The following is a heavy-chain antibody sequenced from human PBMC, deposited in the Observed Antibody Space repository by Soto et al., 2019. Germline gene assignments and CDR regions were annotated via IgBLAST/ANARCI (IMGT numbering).Heavy chain of an antibody. V-gene: IGHV1-8*01. CDR1: GYTFTSYD. CDR3: ARRGIAAAGYYYYYYLYL. J-gene: IGHJ2*01. CDR2: MNPNSGNT. D-gene: IGHD6-13*01. Sequence: ASVKVSCKASGYTFTSYDINWVRQATGQGLEWMGWMNPNSGNTGYAQKFQGRVTMTRNTSISTAYMELSSLGSEDTAVYYCARRGIAAAGYYYYYYLYLWGRGTLVTVSS.